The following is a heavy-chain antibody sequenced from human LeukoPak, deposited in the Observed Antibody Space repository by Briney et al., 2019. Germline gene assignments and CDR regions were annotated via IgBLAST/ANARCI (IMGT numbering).Heavy chain of an antibody. V-gene: IGHV3-15*01. J-gene: IGHJ4*02. CDR1: GFTFTNAW. Sequence: SGGSLRLSCAASGFTFTNAWMSWVRQAPGKGLEWVGRIKSKSDGGTTDYAAPVKGRFTISRDDSKNTLYLQMNSLKTEDTAVYYRTTDPGYSGYDYGLHFDYWGRGTLVTVSS. D-gene: IGHD5-12*01. CDR2: IKSKSDGGTT. CDR3: TTDPGYSGYDYGLHFDY.